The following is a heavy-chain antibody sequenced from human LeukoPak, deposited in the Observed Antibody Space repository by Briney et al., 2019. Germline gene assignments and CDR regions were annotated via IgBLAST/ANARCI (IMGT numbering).Heavy chain of an antibody. J-gene: IGHJ6*03. V-gene: IGHV4-38-2*02. CDR1: GYSISSGYY. CDR3: ARQVATIWTYYYMDV. D-gene: IGHD5-12*01. CDR2: IYHSGST. Sequence: SETLSLTCTVSGYSISSGYYWGWIRQPPGKGLEWIGSIYHSGSTYYNPSLKSRVTISVDTSKNQFSLKLSSVTAADTAVYYCARQVATIWTYYYMDVWGKGTTVTVSS.